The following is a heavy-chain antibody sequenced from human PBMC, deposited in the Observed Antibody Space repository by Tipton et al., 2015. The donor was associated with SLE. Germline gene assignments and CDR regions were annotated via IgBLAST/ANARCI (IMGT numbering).Heavy chain of an antibody. CDR1: GGSISSSY. D-gene: IGHD3-22*01. CDR2: IYYSGST. V-gene: IGHV4-59*12. J-gene: IGHJ6*03. CDR3: ARRGLYDSSGYYSSGYYYMDV. Sequence: GLVKPSETLSLTCTVSGGSISSSYWSWLRQPPGQGLEWIGYIYYSGSTNYNPSLKSRVTISVDMSKDQFSLKLSSVTAADTAVYYCARRGLYDSSGYYSSGYYYMDVWGKGTTVTVSS.